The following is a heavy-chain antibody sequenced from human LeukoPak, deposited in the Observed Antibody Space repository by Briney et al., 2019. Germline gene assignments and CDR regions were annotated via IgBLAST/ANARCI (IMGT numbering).Heavy chain of an antibody. V-gene: IGHV4-59*01. D-gene: IGHD6-13*01. Sequence: PSETLSLTCTVSGGSISRYYGSWIRQPRGRGREWFGYIYYSGSTNYNPSLKSRVTISADTSKNQFSLKLSSVTAADTAVYYCAGGTIAAAGTHWGQGTLATVSS. CDR3: AGGTIAAAGTH. CDR1: GGSISRYY. CDR2: IYYSGST. J-gene: IGHJ4*02.